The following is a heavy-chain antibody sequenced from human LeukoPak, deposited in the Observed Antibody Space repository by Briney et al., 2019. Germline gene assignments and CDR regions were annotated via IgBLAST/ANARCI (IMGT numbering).Heavy chain of an antibody. Sequence: PGGSLRLSCAVSGFTVSGNYMSWVRHAPGKGLEWVSLIYSGGTTYYADSVKGRFTISRDNSKNTLYLQMKSLRAEDTAVYYCARRAGGYSHPYDYWGQGILVTVSS. V-gene: IGHV3-53*01. CDR3: ARRAGGYSHPYDY. J-gene: IGHJ4*02. CDR1: GFTVSGNY. CDR2: IYSGGTT. D-gene: IGHD4-23*01.